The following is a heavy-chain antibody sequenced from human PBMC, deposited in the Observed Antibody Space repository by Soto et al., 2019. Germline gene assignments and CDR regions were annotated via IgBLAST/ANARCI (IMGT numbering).Heavy chain of an antibody. V-gene: IGHV1-46*03. CDR2: INPSGGST. Sequence: ASVKVSCKASGYTFTSYYMHWVRQAPGQGLEWMGIINPSGGSTSYAQEFQGRVTMNRDTSTSTVYMELSSLRSEDTAVYYCARGVITIFGVVIPDGWFDPWGQGTLVTVSS. D-gene: IGHD3-3*01. CDR3: ARGVITIFGVVIPDGWFDP. J-gene: IGHJ5*02. CDR1: GYTFTSYY.